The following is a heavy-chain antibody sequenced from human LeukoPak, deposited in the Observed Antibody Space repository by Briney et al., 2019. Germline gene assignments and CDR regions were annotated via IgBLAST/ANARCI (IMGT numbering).Heavy chain of an antibody. D-gene: IGHD3-3*01. Sequence: GGSLRLSCAASGFTFSSYWMSWVRQAPGKGLEWVANIKQDGSEKYYVDSVKGRFTIPRDNAKNSLYLQMNSLRAEDTAVYYCAREVGDFWSGNAFDIWGQGTMVTVSS. J-gene: IGHJ3*02. CDR1: GFTFSSYW. V-gene: IGHV3-7*01. CDR2: IKQDGSEK. CDR3: AREVGDFWSGNAFDI.